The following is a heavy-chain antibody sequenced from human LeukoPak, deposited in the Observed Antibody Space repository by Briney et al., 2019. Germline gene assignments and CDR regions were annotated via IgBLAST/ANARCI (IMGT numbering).Heavy chain of an antibody. CDR1: GGSISTSNYY. CDR2: IYYSGST. V-gene: IGHV4-61*05. J-gene: IGHJ6*03. CDR3: ARGRSSMVRGYYYYYMDV. D-gene: IGHD3-10*01. Sequence: SSETLSLTCTVSGGSISTSNYYWGWIRQPPGKGLEWIGYIYYSGSTNYNPSLKSRVTISVDTSKNQFSLKLSSVTAADTAVYYCARGRSSMVRGYYYYYMDVWGKGTTVTISS.